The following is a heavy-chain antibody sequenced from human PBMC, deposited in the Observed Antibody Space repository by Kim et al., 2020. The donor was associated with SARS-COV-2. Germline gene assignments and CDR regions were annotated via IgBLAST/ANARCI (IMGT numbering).Heavy chain of an antibody. CDR3: VRGYAGGPFDL. J-gene: IGHJ4*02. V-gene: IGHV3-20*01. CDR2: INRNRDST. CDR1: GFTFGDYG. D-gene: IGHD3-16*01. Sequence: GGSLRLSCAASGFTFGDYGMSWVRQAPGKGLEWVSGINRNRDSTGYADSVKCRFTISRDNAKNSLFLQMNSPRAEDTALYHCVRGYAGGPFDLWGQGTLV.